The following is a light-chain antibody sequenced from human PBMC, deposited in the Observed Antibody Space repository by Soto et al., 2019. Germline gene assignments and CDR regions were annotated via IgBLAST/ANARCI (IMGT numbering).Light chain of an antibody. J-gene: IGKJ5*01. CDR3: QQLTSYPRST. V-gene: IGKV1-6*01. CDR2: AAS. CDR1: QGIRND. Sequence: AIQMTQSPSSLSASVGDRVTITFRASQGIRNDLGWYQQKPGKAPKLLIYAASSLQSGVPSRFSGSGSGTDFTLTISSLQPEDFATYHCQQLTSYPRSTFGQGTRLEIK.